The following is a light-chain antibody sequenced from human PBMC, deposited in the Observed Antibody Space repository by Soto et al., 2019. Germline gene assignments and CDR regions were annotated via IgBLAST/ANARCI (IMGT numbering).Light chain of an antibody. CDR2: DVS. CDR3: QHYNSYSEA. CDR1: QSASNW. J-gene: IGKJ1*01. V-gene: IGKV1-5*01. Sequence: DIQMTQSPSTLSASVGERVTITCRASQSASNWLAWYQQKPGKAPKLLIYDVSSLESGVPSRFSGSGSGTEFTLTISSLQPDDFATYYCQHYNSYSEAFGQGTKVDI.